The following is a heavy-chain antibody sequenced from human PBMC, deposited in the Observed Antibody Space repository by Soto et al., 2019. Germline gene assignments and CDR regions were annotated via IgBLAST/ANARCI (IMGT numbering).Heavy chain of an antibody. CDR2: IDPSDSYT. D-gene: IGHD4-17*01. J-gene: IGHJ6*02. CDR3: TRHYGVYDNMDV. V-gene: IGHV5-10-1*01. Sequence: EVQLVQSGAEVKKPGESLRISCKGSGYSFLNYWISWVRQMPGKGLEWMGRIDPSDSYTNYSPSFQGHVTISADKSISTAYLQWSSLKASDTAIYYCTRHYGVYDNMDVWGQGTTVTVSS. CDR1: GYSFLNYW.